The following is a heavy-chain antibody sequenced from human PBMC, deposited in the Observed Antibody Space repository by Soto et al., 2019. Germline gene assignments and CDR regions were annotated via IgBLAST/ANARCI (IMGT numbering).Heavy chain of an antibody. CDR1: GFTVSSKY. Sequence: GGSLRLSCAASGFTVSSKYMSWVRQAPGKGLEWISVIYIGGGTKYADSVKGRFTISRHNSQNTLYLQMSSLRTEDTAVYFCVRDPWDYWGQGTLVTVSS. V-gene: IGHV3-53*04. CDR2: IYIGGGT. J-gene: IGHJ4*02. CDR3: VRDPWDY.